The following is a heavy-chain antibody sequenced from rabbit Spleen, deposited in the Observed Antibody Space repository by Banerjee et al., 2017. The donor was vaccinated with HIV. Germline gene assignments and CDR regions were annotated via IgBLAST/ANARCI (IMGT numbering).Heavy chain of an antibody. D-gene: IGHD1-1*01. V-gene: IGHV1S45*01. CDR2: IYADRSGST. J-gene: IGHJ6*01. CDR3: ARDTSTSFSTYGMDL. Sequence: QEQLEESGGDLVQPEGSLKLSCTASGFSFSDKAVMCWVRQAPGKGLECIACIYADRSGSTYYASWAKGRFTISRTSSTTVTLQMTSLTAADTATYFCARDTSTSFSTYGMDLWGPGTLVTVS. CDR1: GFSFSDKAV.